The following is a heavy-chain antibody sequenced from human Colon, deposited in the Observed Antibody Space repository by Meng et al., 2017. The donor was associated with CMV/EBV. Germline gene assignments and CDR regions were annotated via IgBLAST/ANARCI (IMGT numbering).Heavy chain of an antibody. J-gene: IGHJ5*02. CDR1: GDSINAVSNSIYY. D-gene: IGHD6-19*01. V-gene: IGHV4-39*07. Sequence: GSLRLSCAVSGDSINAVSNSIYYWGWLRQPPGKGLEWIGSIYYSGNTYYNPSLKSRVTISVDTSNNHFSLRLTSVTAADTAVYYCARAGGSYRSATYPPPGNWFGPWGQGALVTVSS. CDR3: ARAGGSYRSATYPPPGNWFGP. CDR2: IYYSGNT.